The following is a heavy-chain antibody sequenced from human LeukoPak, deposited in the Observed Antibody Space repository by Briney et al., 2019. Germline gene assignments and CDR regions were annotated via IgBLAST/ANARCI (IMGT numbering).Heavy chain of an antibody. CDR2: IWYDGSNK. J-gene: IGHJ4*02. D-gene: IGHD6-13*01. CDR1: GFTFSSYG. CDR3: ARDSSSWYGLANFDY. Sequence: GGSLRLSCAASGFTFSSYGMHWVRQAPGKGLEWVAVIWYDGSNKYYADSVKGRFTISRDNSKNTLYLQMNSLRAEDTAVYYCARDSSSWYGLANFDYWGQGTLVTVSS. V-gene: IGHV3-33*01.